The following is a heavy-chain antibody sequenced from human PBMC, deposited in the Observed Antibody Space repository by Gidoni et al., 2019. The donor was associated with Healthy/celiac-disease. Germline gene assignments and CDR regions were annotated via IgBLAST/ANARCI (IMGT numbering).Heavy chain of an antibody. D-gene: IGHD3-10*01. CDR3: AILTYGSGANDAFDI. Sequence: EVQLVQSGAEVKKPGESLRISCKGSGYSFTSYWISWVRQMPGKGLEWMGRIDPSDSYTNYSPSFQGHVTISADKSISTAYLQWSSLKASDTAMYYCAILTYGSGANDAFDIWGQGTMVTVSS. J-gene: IGHJ3*02. V-gene: IGHV5-10-1*03. CDR1: GYSFTSYW. CDR2: IDPSDSYT.